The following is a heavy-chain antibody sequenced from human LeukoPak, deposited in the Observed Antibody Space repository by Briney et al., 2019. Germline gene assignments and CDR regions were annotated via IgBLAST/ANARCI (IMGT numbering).Heavy chain of an antibody. D-gene: IGHD5-18*01. CDR1: GFTFSSYA. J-gene: IGHJ4*02. V-gene: IGHV3-23*01. CDR3: AKDPVQLWSPLFDY. CDR2: ISGSGGST. Sequence: GGSLRLSCAASGFTFSSYAMSWVRQAPGKGLEWVSAISGSGGSTYYAGSVKGRFTISRDNSKNTLYLQMNSLRAEDTAVYYCAKDPVQLWSPLFDYWGQGTLVTVSS.